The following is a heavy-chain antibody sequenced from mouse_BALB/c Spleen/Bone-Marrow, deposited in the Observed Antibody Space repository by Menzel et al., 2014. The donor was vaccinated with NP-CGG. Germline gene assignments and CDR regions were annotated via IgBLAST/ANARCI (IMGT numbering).Heavy chain of an antibody. Sequence: DLVKPGASVTLSCKASGYTFTSYWINWIKQRPGQGLEWKGRFAPGSGNTYYNEMFKGKATLTVDTSSSTAYIHLSSLSAKDSAVYFCERGRSTVITTWYYDLWGAGPTVTVPP. CDR1: GYTFTSYW. CDR3: ERGRSTVITTWYYDL. V-gene: IGHV1S41*01. CDR2: FAPGSGNT. D-gene: IGHD2-4*01. J-gene: IGHJ1*01.